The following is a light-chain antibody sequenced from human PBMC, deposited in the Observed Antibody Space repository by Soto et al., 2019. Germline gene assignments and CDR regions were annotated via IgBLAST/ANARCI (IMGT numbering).Light chain of an antibody. V-gene: IGKV1-5*03. CDR3: QQYRTCTQRT. CDR2: NAS. Sequence: DIQMSQSPSTLSASVGDRVTIPCRASQSISICLAWYQQKPGKAPKFLIYNASGLESGVPSRFSGSGSGTENNLTLSILHPDDVATEYCQQYRTCTQRTFGQGTKV. CDR1: QSISIC. J-gene: IGKJ1*01.